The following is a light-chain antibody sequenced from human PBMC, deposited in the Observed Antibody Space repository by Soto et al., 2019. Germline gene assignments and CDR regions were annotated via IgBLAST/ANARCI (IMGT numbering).Light chain of an antibody. CDR2: KAS. Sequence: DIQVTQPPSTLSASVGDSVTISCRASQIISNWLAWYQQKPGKAPKLLFYKASTLDSGVPSRFSGSESGTDFTLTISGLQPDDFASYYCQPYNTFLLSFGPGTKVDIK. CDR3: QPYNTFLLS. V-gene: IGKV1-5*03. CDR1: QIISNW. J-gene: IGKJ3*01.